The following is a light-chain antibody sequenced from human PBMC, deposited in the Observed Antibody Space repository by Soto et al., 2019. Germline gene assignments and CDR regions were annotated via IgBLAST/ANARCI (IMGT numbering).Light chain of an antibody. CDR3: QQYNRWSPWT. Sequence: EIVMTQSPATLSVSPGERATLSCRASQSIGSNLAWYQQKPGQAPRLLIYAASIRATDFPARFSGSGSGTEFTLPISGLQSDDFAVYFCQQYNRWSPWTFGHGTKVEIK. CDR1: QSIGSN. CDR2: AAS. V-gene: IGKV3-15*01. J-gene: IGKJ1*01.